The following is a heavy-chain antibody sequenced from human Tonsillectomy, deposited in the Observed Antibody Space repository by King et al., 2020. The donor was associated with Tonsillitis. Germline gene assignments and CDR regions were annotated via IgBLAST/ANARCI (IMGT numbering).Heavy chain of an antibody. Sequence: VQLVESGGGVVQPGGSLRLSCAASGFIFSNSGLHWVRQAPGKGLEWVAFIRYDGNTKYYADSVKGRFTISRDNSKNTLYLQMNSLRAEGTAVYYCAKAPDYDILTGRYYYGMDVWGQGTTVTVSS. CDR2: IRYDGNTK. V-gene: IGHV3-30*02. CDR3: AKAPDYDILTGRYYYGMDV. J-gene: IGHJ6*02. CDR1: GFIFSNSG. D-gene: IGHD3-9*01.